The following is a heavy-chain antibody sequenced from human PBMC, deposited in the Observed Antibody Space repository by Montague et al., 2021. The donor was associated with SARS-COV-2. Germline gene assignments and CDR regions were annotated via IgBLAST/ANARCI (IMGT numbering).Heavy chain of an antibody. J-gene: IGHJ4*02. Sequence: SETLSLTCTVYGGTMSRSSYFRGCFRKPPGKGTAWLGCLFNSGSPYHNPSLKSRVPISVDTSKNPFSLKLSSVTAADTAVYYCARAFIAAAGTTSFDYWSQCTLAAVST. V-gene: IGHV4-39*01. CDR3: ARAFIAAAGTTSFDY. CDR1: GGTMSRSSYF. D-gene: IGHD6-13*01. CDR2: LFNSGSP.